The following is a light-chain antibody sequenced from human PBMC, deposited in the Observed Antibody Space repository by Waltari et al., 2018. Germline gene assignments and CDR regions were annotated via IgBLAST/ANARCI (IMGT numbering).Light chain of an antibody. Sequence: QSILVQPPSASGTPGQRVTLFFSGSNPNIGTTNVNWYQQLPGTAPKLLIYNNNLRPSGVPDRFSGSRSGTSASLAISGLQSEDEAEYHCSAWDDSLVGPAFGGGTNLTVL. V-gene: IGLV1-44*01. CDR1: NPNIGTTN. CDR3: SAWDDSLVGPA. CDR2: NNN. J-gene: IGLJ2*01.